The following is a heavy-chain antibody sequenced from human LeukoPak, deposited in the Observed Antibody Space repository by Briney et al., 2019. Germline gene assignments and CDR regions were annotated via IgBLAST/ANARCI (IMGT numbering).Heavy chain of an antibody. CDR2: ISGSGGST. D-gene: IGHD6-13*01. Sequence: GGSLRLSCAASGFTFSSYAMSWVRQAPGKGLEWVSAISGSGGSTYYADSVKGRFTISRDNSKNTLYLQMNSLRAEDTAVYYCAEPSSSSWYRGAFDIWGQGTMVTVSS. CDR1: GFTFSSYA. J-gene: IGHJ3*02. CDR3: AEPSSSSWYRGAFDI. V-gene: IGHV3-23*01.